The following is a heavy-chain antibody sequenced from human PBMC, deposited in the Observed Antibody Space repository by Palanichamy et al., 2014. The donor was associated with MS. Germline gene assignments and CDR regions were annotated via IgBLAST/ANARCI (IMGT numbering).Heavy chain of an antibody. Sequence: QVQLVQSGVEVKKPGASVKVSCKASGYTFSSYGISWVRQAPGQGLEWMGWISGYNGNTNYSQKFQDRVTMTTDTSPSTAYMELRSLTSDDTAVYYCARDSYDISSYYLDSWGQGTLVTVSSDVWGQGTTVTVSS. CDR3: ARDSYDISSYYLDSWGQGTLVTVSSDV. CDR1: GYTFSSYG. CDR2: ISGYNGNT. J-gene: IGHJ6*02. V-gene: IGHV1-18*01. D-gene: IGHD3-22*01.